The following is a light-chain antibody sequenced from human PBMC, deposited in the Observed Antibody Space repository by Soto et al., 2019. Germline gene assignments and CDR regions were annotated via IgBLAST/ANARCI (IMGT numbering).Light chain of an antibody. J-gene: IGLJ2*01. Sequence: QSGLTQPPSVSAAPGQKVTISCSGSFSNIGSNYVSWYQQLPGTAPKLLIVDTNKRPSGIPDRFSGSKSGTSATLAITGLQTGDEADYYCAAWDKSLYGLLFGGGTKLTVL. CDR3: AAWDKSLYGLL. V-gene: IGLV1-51*01. CDR2: DTN. CDR1: FSNIGSNY.